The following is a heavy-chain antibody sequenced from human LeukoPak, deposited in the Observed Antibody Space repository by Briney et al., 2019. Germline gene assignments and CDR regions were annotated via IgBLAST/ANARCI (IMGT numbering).Heavy chain of an antibody. V-gene: IGHV3-23*01. D-gene: IGHD3-16*01. J-gene: IGHJ4*02. CDR1: GFSFSSYA. Sequence: GGSLRLSCVASGFSFSSYAMSWVRQAPGKGLEWVSGLTDTSGDTYYADSVRGRFTISRDNSKNTLYLQMNSLRAEDTAVYYCAKVGLIGAQGTLVTVSS. CDR2: LTDTSGDT. CDR3: AKVGLI.